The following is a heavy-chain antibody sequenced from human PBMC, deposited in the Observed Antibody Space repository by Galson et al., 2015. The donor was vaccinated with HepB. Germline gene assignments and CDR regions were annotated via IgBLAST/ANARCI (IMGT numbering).Heavy chain of an antibody. CDR2: ISYDGSNK. Sequence: SLRLSCAASGFTFSSYAMHWVRQAPGKGLEWVAVISYDGSNKYYADSVKGRFTISRDNSKNTLYLQMTSLRAEDTAVYYCARDETYDILTGYPLDYWGQGTLVTVSS. D-gene: IGHD3-9*01. CDR3: ARDETYDILTGYPLDY. J-gene: IGHJ4*02. V-gene: IGHV3-30-3*01. CDR1: GFTFSSYA.